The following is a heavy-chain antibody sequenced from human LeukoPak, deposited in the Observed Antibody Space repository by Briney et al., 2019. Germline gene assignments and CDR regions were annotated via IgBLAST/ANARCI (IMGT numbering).Heavy chain of an antibody. CDR2: IKSKTDGGTT. CDR1: GFTFSNAW. Sequence: PGGSLRLSHAASGFTFSNAWMSWVRQAPGKGLEWVGRIKSKTDGGTTDYAAPVKGRFTISRDDSKNTLYLQMNSLKTEDTAVYYCTTDLVRDYYGSGSYLWGQGTLVTVSS. J-gene: IGHJ4*02. D-gene: IGHD3-10*01. CDR3: TTDLVRDYYGSGSYL. V-gene: IGHV3-15*01.